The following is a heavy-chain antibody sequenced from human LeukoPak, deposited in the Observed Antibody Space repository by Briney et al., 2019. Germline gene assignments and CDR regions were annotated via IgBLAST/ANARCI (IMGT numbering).Heavy chain of an antibody. CDR3: AKDRYYGSGSYYLYYFDY. J-gene: IGHJ4*02. V-gene: IGHV3-23*01. CDR1: GFTFSSYA. D-gene: IGHD3-10*01. Sequence: GGSLRLSCAASGFTFSSYAMSWVRQAPGKGLEWVSAISGSGGSTYYADSVKGRFTISRDNSKNTLYLQMNSLRAEDTAVYYCAKDRYYGSGSYYLYYFDYWGQGTLVTVSS. CDR2: ISGSGGST.